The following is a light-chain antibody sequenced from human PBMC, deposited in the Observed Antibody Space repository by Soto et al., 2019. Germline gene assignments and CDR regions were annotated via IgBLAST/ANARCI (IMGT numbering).Light chain of an antibody. CDR1: QSLSTF. CDR3: QKYDSYSWT. J-gene: IGKJ1*01. Sequence: IQMTQSPSTLSASAGDTVTITCRASQSLSTFLARYQQKAGKAPKLLIFDASSLKSGVPARFSGSGSGTEFTLTISSLQPDDFSTNYCQKYDSYSWTFGQGTRWIS. V-gene: IGKV1-5*01. CDR2: DAS.